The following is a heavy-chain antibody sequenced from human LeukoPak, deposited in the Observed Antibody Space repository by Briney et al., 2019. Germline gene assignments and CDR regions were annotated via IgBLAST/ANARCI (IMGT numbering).Heavy chain of an antibody. CDR2: ISAYNGNT. J-gene: IGHJ4*02. CDR3: ARGYYYDSSGHSGDY. CDR1: GYTFTSYG. V-gene: IGHV1-18*01. Sequence: ASVKVSCKASGYTFTSYGISWVRRAPGQGLEWMGWISAYNGNTNYAQKLQGRVTMTTDTSTSTAYMELRSLRSDDTAVYYCARGYYYDSSGHSGDYWGQGTLVTVSS. D-gene: IGHD3-22*01.